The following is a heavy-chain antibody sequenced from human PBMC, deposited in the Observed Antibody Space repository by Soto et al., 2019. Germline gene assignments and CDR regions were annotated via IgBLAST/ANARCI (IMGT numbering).Heavy chain of an antibody. CDR3: AREGWELLWWFDP. CDR2: IYTSGST. V-gene: IGHV4-4*07. Sequence: SETLSLTCTVAGGSISSYDWSWIRQPAGKGLEWIGRIYTSGSTNYNPSLKSRVTMSVDTSKNQFSLKLSSVTAADTAVYYCAREGWELLWWFDPWGQGTLVTVSS. CDR1: GGSISSYD. D-gene: IGHD1-26*01. J-gene: IGHJ5*02.